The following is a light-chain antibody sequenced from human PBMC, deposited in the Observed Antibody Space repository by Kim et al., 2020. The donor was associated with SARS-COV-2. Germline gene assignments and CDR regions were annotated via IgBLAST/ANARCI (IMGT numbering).Light chain of an antibody. Sequence: SASVGDTVTITCRASQSINNYLSWYHQKPGQAPKLLVYTISTLQRGVPSRFSGAGSGTDFTLTISTLQSDDFATYYCQQSYTIPYTFGQGTKLEI. V-gene: IGKV1-39*01. CDR2: TIS. CDR3: QQSYTIPYT. J-gene: IGKJ2*01. CDR1: QSINNY.